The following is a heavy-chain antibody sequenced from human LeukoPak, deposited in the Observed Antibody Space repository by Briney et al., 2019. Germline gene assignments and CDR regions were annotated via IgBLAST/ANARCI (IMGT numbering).Heavy chain of an antibody. CDR2: IYPGDSDT. D-gene: IGHD3-22*01. CDR1: GYSFTSYW. J-gene: IGHJ2*01. CDR3: ARHLESYYHDDTAYYYRGFFDL. Sequence: PGESLKISCKGSGYSFTSYWIGWVRQMPGKGLEWMGIIYPGDSDTRYSPSFQGQVTISVDKSISTAYLQWSSLKASDTAIYYCARHLESYYHDDTAYYYRGFFDLWGRGTLVTVSS. V-gene: IGHV5-51*01.